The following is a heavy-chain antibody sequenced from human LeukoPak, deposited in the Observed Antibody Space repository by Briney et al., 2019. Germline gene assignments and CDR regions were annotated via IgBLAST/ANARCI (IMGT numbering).Heavy chain of an antibody. J-gene: IGHJ4*02. D-gene: IGHD4-17*01. Sequence: ASVKVSCKVSGYTSPFYGITWVRQAPGQGLEWMGWISTETQSPNYAQKLQDRLTITTDIATSTAYMELRNLRSDDTAVYYCATPHELYGDLDYWGQGTLVTVSS. CDR2: ISTETQSP. V-gene: IGHV1-18*01. CDR1: GYTSPFYG. CDR3: ATPHELYGDLDY.